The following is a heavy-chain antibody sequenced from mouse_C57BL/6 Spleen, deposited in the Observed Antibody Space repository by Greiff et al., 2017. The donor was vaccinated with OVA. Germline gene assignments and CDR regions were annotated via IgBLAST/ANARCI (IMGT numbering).Heavy chain of an antibody. J-gene: IGHJ1*03. CDR2: IRLKSDNYAT. CDR3: TGGYSNPDV. CDR1: GFTFSNYW. Sequence: EVMLVESGGGLVQPGGSMKLSCVASGFTFSNYWMNWVRQSPEKGLEWVAQIRLKSDNYATHYAESVKGRFTISRDDYKSSVYLQMNNLRAEDTGIYYCTGGYSNPDVWGTGTTVTVSS. V-gene: IGHV6-3*01. D-gene: IGHD2-5*01.